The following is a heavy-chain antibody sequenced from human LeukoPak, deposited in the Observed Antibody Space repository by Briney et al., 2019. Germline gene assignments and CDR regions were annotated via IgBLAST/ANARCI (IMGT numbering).Heavy chain of an antibody. CDR1: GGSLSSNNW. CDR3: ARVNINNWHSCDY. V-gene: IGHV4-4*02. D-gene: IGHD1-1*01. CDR2: IYHSGSP. Sequence: SGTLSLTCAVSGGSLSSNNWWGWVRQPPGKGLEWIGEIYHSGSPNYNPSLKSRVTISVDKSRNHFSLELSSVTAADTAVYYCARVNINNWHSCDYWGQGTLVTVSS. J-gene: IGHJ4*02.